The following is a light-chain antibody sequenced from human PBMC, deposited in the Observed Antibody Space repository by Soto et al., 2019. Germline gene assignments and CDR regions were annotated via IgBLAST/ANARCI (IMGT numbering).Light chain of an antibody. J-gene: IGKJ1*01. CDR3: QQYHSDRT. Sequence: DIQMTQSPSTLSASVGDIVTITFRASQRINSWLACYQQKKGEAPKLLIYDASSLESGVPSMFSGSGSGTEFTLTISSLQPDDFAIYYCQQYHSDRTFGQGTKVDIK. V-gene: IGKV1-5*01. CDR2: DAS. CDR1: QRINSW.